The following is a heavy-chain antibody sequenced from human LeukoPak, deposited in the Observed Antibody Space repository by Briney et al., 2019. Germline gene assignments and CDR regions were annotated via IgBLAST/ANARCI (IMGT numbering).Heavy chain of an antibody. CDR2: IIPIFGTA. D-gene: IGHD2-15*01. CDR1: GGTFSSYA. V-gene: IGHV1-69*05. J-gene: IGHJ4*02. Sequence: SVKVSCKASGGTFSSYAISWVRQAPGQGLEWMGGIIPIFGTANYAQKFQGRVTITTDESTSTAYMELSSLRSEDTAVYYCAREGRSRYCSGSSCYGVYFDYWGQGTLVTVSS. CDR3: AREGRSRYCSGSSCYGVYFDY.